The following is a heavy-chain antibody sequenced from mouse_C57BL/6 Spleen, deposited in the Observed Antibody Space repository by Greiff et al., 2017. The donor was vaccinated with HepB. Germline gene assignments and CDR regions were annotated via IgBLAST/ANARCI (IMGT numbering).Heavy chain of an antibody. CDR3: ARIYGDGYYPFDY. V-gene: IGHV14-2*01. CDR1: GFNIKDYY. J-gene: IGHJ2*01. CDR2: IDPEDGET. Sequence: VQLKESGAELVKPGASVKLSCTASGFNIKDYYMHWVKQRTEQGLEWIGRIDPEDGETKYAPKFQGKATITADTSSNTAYLQLSSLTSEDTAVYYCARIYGDGYYPFDYWGQGTTLTVSS. D-gene: IGHD2-3*01.